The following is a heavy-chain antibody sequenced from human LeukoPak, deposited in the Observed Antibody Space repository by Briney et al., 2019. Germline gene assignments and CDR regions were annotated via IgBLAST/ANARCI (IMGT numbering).Heavy chain of an antibody. V-gene: IGHV3-7*04. Sequence: PGGSLRLSCAASGFTFSSYWMSWVRQAPGKGLEWVANIMQDGSEKYYVDSVKGRFTISRDNAKNSLFLQMNSLRAEDTAVYYCVRVLAATPAFDYWGRGTLVTVSS. CDR1: GFTFSSYW. J-gene: IGHJ4*02. D-gene: IGHD2-15*01. CDR3: VRVLAATPAFDY. CDR2: IMQDGSEK.